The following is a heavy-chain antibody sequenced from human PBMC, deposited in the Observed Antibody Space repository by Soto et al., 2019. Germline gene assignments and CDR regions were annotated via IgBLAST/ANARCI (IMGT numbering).Heavy chain of an antibody. Sequence: GGSLRLSCAASGFTFSSYAMSWVRQAPGKGLEWVSAISGSGGSTYYADSVKGRFTISRDNSKNTLYLQMNSLRAEDTAVYYCAKDAHIVVVPAARFYYYYYMDVWGKGTTVTVSS. D-gene: IGHD2-2*01. CDR3: AKDAHIVVVPAARFYYYYYMDV. CDR1: GFTFSSYA. J-gene: IGHJ6*03. V-gene: IGHV3-23*01. CDR2: ISGSGGST.